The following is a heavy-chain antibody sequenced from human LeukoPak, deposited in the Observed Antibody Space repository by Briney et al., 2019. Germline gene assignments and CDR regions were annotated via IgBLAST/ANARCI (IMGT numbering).Heavy chain of an antibody. CDR2: IIPIFGTA. CDR3: ARAPPETSYYYYYYMDV. D-gene: IGHD2-2*01. V-gene: IGHV1-69*05. CDR1: GGTFSSYA. J-gene: IGHJ6*03. Sequence: ASVKVSCKASGGTFSSYAISWVRQAPGQGLEWTGGIIPIFGTANYAQKFQGRVTITTDESTSTAYTELSSLRSEDTAVYYCARAPPETSYYYYYYMDVWGKGTTVTVSS.